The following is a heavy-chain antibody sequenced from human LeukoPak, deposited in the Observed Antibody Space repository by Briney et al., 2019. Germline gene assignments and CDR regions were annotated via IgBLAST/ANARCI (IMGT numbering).Heavy chain of an antibody. CDR3: ARDGYGPTDY. J-gene: IGHJ4*02. V-gene: IGHV4-30-2*02. Sequence: SETLSLTCAVSGGSISSGGYSWSWIRQPPRKGLEWIGYIYHSGSTYYNPSLKSRVTMSVDTSKNQFSLKLSSVTPADTAVYYCARDGYGPTDYWGKGSLVTVSS. CDR1: GGSISSGGYS. D-gene: IGHD5-24*01. CDR2: IYHSGST.